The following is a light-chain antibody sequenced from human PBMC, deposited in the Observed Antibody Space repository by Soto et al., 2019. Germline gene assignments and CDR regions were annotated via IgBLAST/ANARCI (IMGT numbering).Light chain of an antibody. CDR3: QHYKAFSPWT. CDR1: ESLDNW. Sequence: DIQMTQSPSTLSASVGDTVTITCRASESLDNWLAWYQQKPGKAPKLLLFAASTLLGGVPSRFSGRGSGTEFTLTISNLQPDDSATYYCQHYKAFSPWTFGQGTKVDIK. CDR2: AAS. J-gene: IGKJ1*01. V-gene: IGKV1-5*01.